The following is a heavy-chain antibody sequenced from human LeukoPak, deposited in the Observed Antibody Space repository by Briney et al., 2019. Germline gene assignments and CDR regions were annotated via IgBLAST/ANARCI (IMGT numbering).Heavy chain of an antibody. V-gene: IGHV3-23*01. CDR3: AKDRRYSSGWYYFDY. J-gene: IGHJ4*02. Sequence: PGGSLRLSCAASGFTFSSYAMSWVRQAPGKGLEWVSAISGSGGSTHYADSVKGRFTISRDNSKNTLYLQMNSLRAEDTAVYYCAKDRRYSSGWYYFDYWGQGTLVTVSS. CDR2: ISGSGGST. D-gene: IGHD6-19*01. CDR1: GFTFSSYA.